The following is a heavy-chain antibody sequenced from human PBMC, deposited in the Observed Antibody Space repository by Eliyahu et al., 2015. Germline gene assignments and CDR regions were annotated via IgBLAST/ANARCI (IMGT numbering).Heavy chain of an antibody. V-gene: IGHV3-11*01. CDR2: ISSSGSTI. CDR1: GFTFXXYX. D-gene: IGHD3-22*01. CDR3: ASLATYYYDSSGYYYDY. J-gene: IGHJ4*02. Sequence: QVQLVESGGGLVKPGGSLRLSCAASGFTFXXYXMXWIRQAPGKGLGWVSYISSSGSTIYYADSVKGRFTISRDNAKNSLYLQMNSLRAEDTAVYYCASLATYYYDSSGYYYDYWGQGTLVTVSS.